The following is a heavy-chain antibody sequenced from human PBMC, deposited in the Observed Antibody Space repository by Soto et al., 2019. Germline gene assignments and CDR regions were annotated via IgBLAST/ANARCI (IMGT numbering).Heavy chain of an antibody. Sequence: SLTCTVAGGSVSSGSSYWSWIRQPPGKGLEWVGYISYSGSTNYNPSLKSRVTISVNTSQHQSSLKLSPVTAADTAEYDRARDQWTLFGPPVLYGVDVWCQGTTVILAS. CDR2: ISYSGST. J-gene: IGHJ6*02. CDR3: ARDQWTLFGPPVLYGVDV. D-gene: IGHD3-3*01. CDR1: GGSVSSGSSY. V-gene: IGHV4-61*01.